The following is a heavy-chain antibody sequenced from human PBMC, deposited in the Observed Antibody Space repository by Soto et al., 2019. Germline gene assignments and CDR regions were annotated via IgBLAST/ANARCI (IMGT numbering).Heavy chain of an antibody. Sequence: GVLRLSCAASGFIFSSYWMSWVRQAPGKGLEWVANIKQAGSEKYYVDSVKGRFTISKDDAKNSLFLQMNSLRAEDTAVYYCARMGHLDVWGQGTTVTVSS. CDR3: ARMGHLDV. V-gene: IGHV3-7*01. D-gene: IGHD3-16*01. CDR2: IKQAGSEK. CDR1: GFIFSSYW. J-gene: IGHJ6*02.